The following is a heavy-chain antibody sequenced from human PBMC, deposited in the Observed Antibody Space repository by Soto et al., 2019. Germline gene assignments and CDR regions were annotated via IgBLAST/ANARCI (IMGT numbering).Heavy chain of an antibody. V-gene: IGHV1-69*12. CDR1: GGTFSNFA. CDR3: AEGDCSGGTCYPDDYYRCAMDV. J-gene: IGHJ6*02. Sequence: QVHLVQSGAEVKKPGSSVKVSCKAAGGTFSNFAISWVRQAPGQGLEWMGGVIPIFETTHYAQKFQGRVTLPAAESTSTAYMELRSLRSDDTAVYYCAEGDCSGGTCYPDDYYRCAMDVWGQGTTVTVS. D-gene: IGHD2-15*01. CDR2: VIPIFETT.